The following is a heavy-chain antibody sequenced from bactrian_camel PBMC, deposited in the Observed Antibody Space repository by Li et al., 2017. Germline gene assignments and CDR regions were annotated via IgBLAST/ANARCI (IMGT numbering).Heavy chain of an antibody. Sequence: VQLVESGGGSVQSGGSLRLSCAASGYTYSSCCMAWYRQAPGKEYELVSSIASDGSTVYADHVKGRFTISHDNAKNTLYLQMNSLKPEDTAMYFCAARPFHYAGPWDNHGSYAYWGQGTQVTVS. CDR1: GYTYSSCC. CDR2: IASDGST. J-gene: IGHJ4*01. D-gene: IGHD3*01. V-gene: IGHV3S55*01. CDR3: AARPFHYAGPWDNHGSYAY.